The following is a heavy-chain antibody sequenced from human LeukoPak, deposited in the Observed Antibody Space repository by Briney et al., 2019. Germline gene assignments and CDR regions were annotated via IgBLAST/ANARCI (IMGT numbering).Heavy chain of an antibody. Sequence: GGSLRLSCAASGFTFSSYAMHWVRQAPGKGLEWVAVISYDGSNKYYTDSVKGRFTIPRDNSKNTLYLQMNSLRAEDTAVYYCAKGSGRSRPYYFDYWGQGILVTVSS. D-gene: IGHD1-26*01. CDR2: ISYDGSNK. V-gene: IGHV3-30-3*01. CDR3: AKGSGRSRPYYFDY. J-gene: IGHJ4*02. CDR1: GFTFSSYA.